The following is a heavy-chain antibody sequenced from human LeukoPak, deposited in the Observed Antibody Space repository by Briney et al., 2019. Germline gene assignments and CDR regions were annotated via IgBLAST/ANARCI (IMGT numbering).Heavy chain of an antibody. D-gene: IGHD5-12*01. CDR1: GFTGNSVY. Sequence: GGSLRLSCAASGFTGNSVYMSWGRQAPGGGLEWYSLIYNDGNTKYADSVKGRFSISRDNSKSTLYLQLNSLRAEDTAVYYCARDLIGYDFYWGRGTLVSVSS. J-gene: IGHJ4*02. CDR3: ARDLIGYDFY. V-gene: IGHV3-66*01. CDR2: IYNDGNT.